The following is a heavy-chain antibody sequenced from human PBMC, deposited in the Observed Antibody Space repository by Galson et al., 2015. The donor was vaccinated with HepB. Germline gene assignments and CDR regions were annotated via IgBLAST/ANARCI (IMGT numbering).Heavy chain of an antibody. CDR1: GFTFSSYG. Sequence: SLRLSCAASGFTFSSYGMHWVRQAPGKGLEWVAAISYDGNDQYYADSVKGRFTISRDNSKNTLYVQMNSLRAEDTAVYYCAKSQDRAMVTAYYYGMDVWGQGTTVTVFS. J-gene: IGHJ6*02. CDR2: ISYDGNDQ. CDR3: AKSQDRAMVTAYYYGMDV. V-gene: IGHV3-30*18. D-gene: IGHD5-18*01.